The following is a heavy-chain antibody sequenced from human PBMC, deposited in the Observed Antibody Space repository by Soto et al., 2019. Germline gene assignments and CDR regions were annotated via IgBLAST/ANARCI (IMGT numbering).Heavy chain of an antibody. CDR2: ISGSGGST. V-gene: IGHV3-23*01. D-gene: IGHD4-4*01. Sequence: GESLKISCAASGFTFSSYAMSWVRQAPGKGLEWVSAISGSGGSTYYADSVKGRFTISRDNSKNTLYLQMNSLRAEDTAVYYCADYSNYYFDYWGQGTLVTVSS. CDR1: GFTFSSYA. CDR3: ADYSNYYFDY. J-gene: IGHJ4*02.